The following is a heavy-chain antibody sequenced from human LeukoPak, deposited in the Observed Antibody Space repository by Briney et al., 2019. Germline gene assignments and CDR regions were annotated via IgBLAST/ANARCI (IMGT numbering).Heavy chain of an antibody. D-gene: IGHD3-22*01. Sequence: GGSLRLSCAASGFTFGSYSMNWVRQAPGKRLEWVSSISSSSSFIYYADSVKGRFTISRDNAKNSLYLQMNSLRAEDTAVYYCARSLYYDSSGYKDYWGQGTLVTVSS. CDR2: ISSSSSFI. CDR3: ARSLYYDSSGYKDY. J-gene: IGHJ4*02. CDR1: GFTFGSYS. V-gene: IGHV3-21*01.